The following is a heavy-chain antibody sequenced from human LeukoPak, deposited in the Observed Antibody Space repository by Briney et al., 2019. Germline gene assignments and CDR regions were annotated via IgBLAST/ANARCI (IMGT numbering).Heavy chain of an antibody. D-gene: IGHD6-13*01. CDR2: IGGSGGST. CDR1: GFTFSSYA. V-gene: IGHV3-23*01. Sequence: GGSLRLSCAASGFTFSSYAMSWVRQAPGKGLEWVSSIGGSGGSTYHADSVKGRFTISRDNSKSTLYLQMNSLRAEDTAVYYCAKVETAAAATLRGFDYWGQGTLVTVSS. CDR3: AKVETAAAATLRGFDY. J-gene: IGHJ4*02.